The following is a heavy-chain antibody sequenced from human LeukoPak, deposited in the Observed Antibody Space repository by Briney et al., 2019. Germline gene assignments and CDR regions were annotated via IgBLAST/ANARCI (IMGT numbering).Heavy chain of an antibody. Sequence: SQTLSLTXTVSGGSISSGSYYWSWIRQPAGQGLEWIGRIYTSGSTNYNPSLKSRVTISVDTSKNQFSLKLSSVTAADTAVYYCAILRLGELSLYQYYFDYWGQGTLVTVSS. CDR3: AILRLGELSLYQYYFDY. V-gene: IGHV4-61*02. D-gene: IGHD3-16*02. CDR2: IYTSGST. J-gene: IGHJ4*02. CDR1: GGSISSGSYY.